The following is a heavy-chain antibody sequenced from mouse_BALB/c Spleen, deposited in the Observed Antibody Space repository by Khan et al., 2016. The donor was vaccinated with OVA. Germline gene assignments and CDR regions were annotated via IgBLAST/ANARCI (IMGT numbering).Heavy chain of an antibody. CDR1: GYIFTSYW. D-gene: IGHD1-1*02. Sequence: QMQLEESGGDLVRPGASVKLSCKTSGYIFTSYWIHWVKQWSGQGLEWIARIYPGTGSIYYNETFKDKATLTADISSSTAYMLLGSLKSEDSAVYLCARGGGFGTYVDYWGQGTLVNVSA. V-gene: IGHV1S132*01. J-gene: IGHJ3*01. CDR3: ARGGGFGTYVDY. CDR2: IYPGTGSI.